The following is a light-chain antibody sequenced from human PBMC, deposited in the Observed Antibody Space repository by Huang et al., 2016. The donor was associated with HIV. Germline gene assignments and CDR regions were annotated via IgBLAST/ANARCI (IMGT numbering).Light chain of an antibody. Sequence: DIQITQSPSSLSASVGDRVIITCRASQNINSYLNWYQQPGKAPKLLISGASKLQSGVPSAFSGSGSGTHFTLAISSLSPEDSATYYCQQSAVTPRTFGQGTKLEI. CDR2: GAS. V-gene: IGKV1-39*01. J-gene: IGKJ2*01. CDR3: QQSAVTPRT. CDR1: QNINSY.